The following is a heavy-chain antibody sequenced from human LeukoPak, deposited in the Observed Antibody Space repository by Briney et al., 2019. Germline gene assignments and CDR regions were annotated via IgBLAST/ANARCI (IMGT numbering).Heavy chain of an antibody. CDR2: IYYSGST. CDR3: AKTVPPRGMDV. D-gene: IGHD4-17*01. V-gene: IGHV4-31*03. Sequence: SQTLSLTCTVSGGSISSGGYYWSWIRQHPGKGLEWIGYIYYSGSTYYNPSLKSRVTISVDTSKNQFSLKLSSVTAADTAVYYCAKTVPPRGMDVWGQGTRSPSP. J-gene: IGHJ6*02. CDR1: GGSISSGGYY.